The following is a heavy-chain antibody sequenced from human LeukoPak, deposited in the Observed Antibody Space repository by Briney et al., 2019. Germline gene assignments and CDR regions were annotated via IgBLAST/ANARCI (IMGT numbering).Heavy chain of an antibody. D-gene: IGHD4-17*01. CDR2: ISYDGSNK. CDR3: ARHGGMTTGSGAHYYYYGMDV. J-gene: IGHJ6*02. Sequence: RALRLSCLASGFTFRSYAMHWVRQAPAKGLAGVAVISYDGSNKYHADSVKGRFTISRDNSRNTLYLQMNSLRAEDTAVYYCARHGGMTTGSGAHYYYYGMDVWGQGATVTVSS. V-gene: IGHV3-30*04. CDR1: GFTFRSYA.